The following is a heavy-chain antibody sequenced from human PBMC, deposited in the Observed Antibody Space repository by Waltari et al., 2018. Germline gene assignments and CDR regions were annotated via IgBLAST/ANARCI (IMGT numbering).Heavy chain of an antibody. D-gene: IGHD6-19*01. CDR2: IYISGST. J-gene: IGHJ6*03. CDR3: ARVGSGWPTRYMDV. V-gene: IGHV4-61*02. Sequence: QVQLQESGPGLVKPSQTLSLTCTVSGGSISSGSYYWSWIRQPAGKGLEWIGRIYISGSTNYNPALKSRVTISVDTSKNQFSLKLSSVTAADTAVYYCARVGSGWPTRYMDVWGKGTTVTVSS. CDR1: GGSISSGSYY.